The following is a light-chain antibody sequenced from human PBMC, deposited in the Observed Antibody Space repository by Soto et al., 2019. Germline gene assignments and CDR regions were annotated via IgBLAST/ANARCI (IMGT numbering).Light chain of an antibody. V-gene: IGKV1-39*01. J-gene: IGKJ5*01. CDR1: QSINSY. CDR2: AAS. CDR3: RQSFSTLLIT. Sequence: DIQMTQSPSSLSASIGDGVTITCRASQSINSYLNWYQQKPGKAPKLLISAASNLQSGVPSRFSGSQSVTDFTLAISRLQPEDFATYYCRQSFSTLLITFGQGKRLEIK.